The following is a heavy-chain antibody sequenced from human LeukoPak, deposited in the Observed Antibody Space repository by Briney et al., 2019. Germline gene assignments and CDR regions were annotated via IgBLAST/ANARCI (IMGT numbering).Heavy chain of an antibody. J-gene: IGHJ5*02. CDR3: ERDLNSSSWYRDWFDH. CDR1: GFTFSSYS. D-gene: IGHD6-13*01. Sequence: GGSLRLSCAASGFTFSSYSMNWVRQAPGKGLEWVSYISSSSDTIYYADSVKGRFTISRDNSKNSLYLQINSLRAEDTAVYSCERDLNSSSWYRDWFDHWGQGTLVTVSS. CDR2: ISSSSDTI. V-gene: IGHV3-48*01.